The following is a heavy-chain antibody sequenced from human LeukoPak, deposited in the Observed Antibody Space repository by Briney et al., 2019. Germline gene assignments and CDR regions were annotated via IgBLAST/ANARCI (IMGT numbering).Heavy chain of an antibody. V-gene: IGHV3-30-3*01. Sequence: GGSLRLSCAASGFTFSSYAMHWVRQAPGKGLEWVAVISYDGSNKYYADSVKGRFTISRDNSKNTLYLQINSLRAEDTAVYYCARGDGSYGAFDIWGQGTMDTVSS. D-gene: IGHD3-16*01. CDR3: ARGDGSYGAFDI. CDR2: ISYDGSNK. J-gene: IGHJ3*02. CDR1: GFTFSSYA.